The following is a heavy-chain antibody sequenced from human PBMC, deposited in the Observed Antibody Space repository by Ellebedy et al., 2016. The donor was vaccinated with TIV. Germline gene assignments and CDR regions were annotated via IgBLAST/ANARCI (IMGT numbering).Heavy chain of an antibody. J-gene: IGHJ4*02. CDR3: ARAKSTGYDLMDF. Sequence: GESLKISCAASGFTFSFYWMSWVRQAPGKGLEWVANINQGGSENYYVDSVKGRFTISRDNAKNSLYLQMNSLRAEDTAVYYCARAKSTGYDLMDFWGLGTLVTVSS. CDR2: INQGGSEN. CDR1: GFTFSFYW. V-gene: IGHV3-7*01. D-gene: IGHD5-12*01.